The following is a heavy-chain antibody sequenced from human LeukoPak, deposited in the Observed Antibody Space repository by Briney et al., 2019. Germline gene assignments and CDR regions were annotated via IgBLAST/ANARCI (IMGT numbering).Heavy chain of an antibody. Sequence: GGSLRLSCAASGFTFSSYSMSWVRQAPGKGLEWVSAISGSGGSTYYADSVKGRFTISRDNSKNTLYLQMNSLRAEDTAVYYCAKCGYSYGYYYYYGMDVWVQGTTVTVSS. CDR3: AKCGYSYGYYYYYGMDV. J-gene: IGHJ6*02. CDR1: GFTFSSYS. D-gene: IGHD5-18*01. CDR2: ISGSGGST. V-gene: IGHV3-23*01.